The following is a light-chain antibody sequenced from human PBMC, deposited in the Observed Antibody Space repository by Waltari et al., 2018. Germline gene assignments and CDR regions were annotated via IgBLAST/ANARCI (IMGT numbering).Light chain of an antibody. J-gene: IGLJ3*02. CDR2: DVT. V-gene: IGLV2-14*01. Sequence: QSALTQPASVSGSPGQSITISCSGTSSDVGSYNYVSWYQQHPGKAPKLMIYDVTKRPSGVSNPFSGSKAGNTASLTISGLQAEDEADYYCSSYTTSSTLVFGGGTKLTVL. CDR1: SSDVGSYNY. CDR3: SSYTTSSTLV.